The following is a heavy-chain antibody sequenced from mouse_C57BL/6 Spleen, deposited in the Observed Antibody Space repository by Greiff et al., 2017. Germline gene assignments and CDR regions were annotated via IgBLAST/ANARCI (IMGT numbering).Heavy chain of an antibody. CDR2: IYPRDGST. CDR3: ARDYGNYDWYFDV. D-gene: IGHD2-1*01. CDR1: GYTFTSYD. Sequence: QVHVKQSGPELVKPGASVKLSCKASGYTFTSYDINWVKQRPGQGLEWIGWIYPRDGSTKYNEKFKGKATLTVDTSSSTAYMELHSLTSEDSAVYFCARDYGNYDWYFDVWGTGTTVTVSS. V-gene: IGHV1-85*01. J-gene: IGHJ1*03.